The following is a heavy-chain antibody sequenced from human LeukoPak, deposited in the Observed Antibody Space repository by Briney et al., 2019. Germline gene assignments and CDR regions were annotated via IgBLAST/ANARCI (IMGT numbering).Heavy chain of an antibody. CDR1: GGSISRYY. J-gene: IGHJ5*02. D-gene: IGHD2-2*02. CDR3: ARDFVVGPIVVVPAAIRNNWFDP. V-gene: IGHV4-59*12. Sequence: PWETLSLTCTVSGGSISRYYWSWIRQPPGKGLEWSGCIYYSGSTYYNPSLKSRVTISVDTSKNQFSLKLSSVTAADTAVYYCARDFVVGPIVVVPAAIRNNWFDPWGQGTLVTVSS. CDR2: IYYSGST.